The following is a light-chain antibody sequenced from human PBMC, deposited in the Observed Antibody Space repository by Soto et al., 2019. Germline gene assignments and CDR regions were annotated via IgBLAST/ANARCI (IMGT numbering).Light chain of an antibody. Sequence: QSVLTQPPSVSGAPGQRVTISCTGSSSNIGAGYDVHWYQQLPGTAPKLLIYGNSNRPSGVPDRFSGSKSGTSASLAITGLQAEDEADYYCQSYASSLSLFGGGTQLTVL. CDR2: GNS. V-gene: IGLV1-40*01. J-gene: IGLJ2*01. CDR1: SSNIGAGYD. CDR3: QSYASSLSL.